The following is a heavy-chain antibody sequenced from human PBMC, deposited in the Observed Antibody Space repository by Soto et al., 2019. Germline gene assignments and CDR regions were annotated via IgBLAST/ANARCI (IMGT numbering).Heavy chain of an antibody. CDR1: GFTFSSYA. V-gene: IGHV3-48*01. J-gene: IGHJ3*01. CDR2: IGIGSSTK. Sequence: GGSLRLSCVASGFTFSSYAMHWVRQAPGKGLEWVSYIGIGSSTKYYADSVKGRFTISRDNAKNSLYLQMNSLRAEDTAVYYCARDQLYYNDISGRPLNAFDVWGQGTMVTVSS. D-gene: IGHD3-22*01. CDR3: ARDQLYYNDISGRPLNAFDV.